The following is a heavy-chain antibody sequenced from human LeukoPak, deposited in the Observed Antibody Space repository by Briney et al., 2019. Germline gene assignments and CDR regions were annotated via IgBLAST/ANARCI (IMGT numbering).Heavy chain of an antibody. J-gene: IGHJ4*02. CDR1: GFTFSSYW. Sequence: PGGSLRLSCAASGFTFSSYWTSWVRQAPGKGLEWVANIKQDGSEKYYVDSVKGRFTISRDNAKNSLYLQMNSLRAEDTAVYYCARDFDYYDSSGYYDYWGQGTLVTVSS. CDR3: ARDFDYYDSSGYYDY. D-gene: IGHD3-22*01. V-gene: IGHV3-7*01. CDR2: IKQDGSEK.